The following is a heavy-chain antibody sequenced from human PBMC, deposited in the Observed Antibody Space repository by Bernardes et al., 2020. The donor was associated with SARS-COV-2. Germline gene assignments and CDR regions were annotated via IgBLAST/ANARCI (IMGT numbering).Heavy chain of an antibody. D-gene: IGHD3-16*02. CDR1: GFTFRSYT. CDR2: IRGSGGSA. CDR3: AKDATKFFWTFGGLIGPDFDH. V-gene: IGHV3-23*01. J-gene: IGHJ4*02. Sequence: GGSLRLSCAASGFTFRSYTMSWVRQAPGKGLEWVSTIRGSGGSAYYADSVKGRFIVSRDDSENTLFLQMNSLRDEDTAIYYCAKDATKFFWTFGGLIGPDFDHWGQGTRVTVSA.